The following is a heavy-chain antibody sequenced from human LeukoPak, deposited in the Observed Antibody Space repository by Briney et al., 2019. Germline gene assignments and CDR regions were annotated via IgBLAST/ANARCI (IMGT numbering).Heavy chain of an antibody. CDR3: AKDLEVGADYFDY. CDR1: GFTFSSYW. CDR2: INSDGSST. J-gene: IGHJ4*02. D-gene: IGHD1-26*01. V-gene: IGHV3-74*01. Sequence: GGSLRLSCAASGFTFSSYWMHWVRQAPGKGLLWVSRINSDGSSTSYADSVKGRFTISRDNAKNTLYLQMNSLRAEDTAIYYCAKDLEVGADYFDYWGQGTLVTVSS.